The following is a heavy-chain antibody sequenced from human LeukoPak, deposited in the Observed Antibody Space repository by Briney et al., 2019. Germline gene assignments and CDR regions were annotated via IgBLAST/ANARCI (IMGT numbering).Heavy chain of an antibody. CDR1: RGSVSSSTYY. CDR2: IYYTGST. V-gene: IGHV4-39*06. D-gene: IGHD2-8*01. J-gene: IGHJ4*02. CDR3: TAEKNGSPHY. Sequence: SETLSLTCTVSRGSVSSSTYYWSWVRQPPGKGLEWIASIYYTGSTYYNPSLKSRATISLDMSKNEFILTMTSVTAADTAVYFCTAEKNGSPHYWGQGTQVTVSS.